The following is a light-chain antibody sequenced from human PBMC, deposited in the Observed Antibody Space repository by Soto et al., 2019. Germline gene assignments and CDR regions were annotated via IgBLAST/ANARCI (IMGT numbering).Light chain of an antibody. Sequence: QSALTQPRSVSGSPGQSVTISCTGTSIDVGSYDYVSWYQQHPGKAPKLMIYDVSKWPSGVPDRFSGSKSGNTASLTISGLQAEDEADYYCCSYAGNSLWVFGGGTKLTVL. V-gene: IGLV2-11*01. CDR3: CSYAGNSLWV. CDR1: SIDVGSYDY. J-gene: IGLJ3*02. CDR2: DVS.